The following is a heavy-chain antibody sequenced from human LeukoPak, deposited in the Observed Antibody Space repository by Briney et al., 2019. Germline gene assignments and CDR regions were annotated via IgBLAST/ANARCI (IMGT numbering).Heavy chain of an antibody. D-gene: IGHD6-13*01. J-gene: IGHJ4*02. CDR3: ARRSSSSWEFDY. CDR2: IKQDGSEK. Sequence: GGSLRLSCAASGFTFSSYAMSWVRQAPGKGLEWVANIKQDGSEKYYVDSVKGRFTISRDNAKNSLYLQMNSLRAEDTAVYYCARRSSSSWEFDYWGQGTLVTVSS. CDR1: GFTFSSYA. V-gene: IGHV3-7*01.